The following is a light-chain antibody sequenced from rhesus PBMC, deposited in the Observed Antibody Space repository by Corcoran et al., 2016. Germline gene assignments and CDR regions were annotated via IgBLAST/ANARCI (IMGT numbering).Light chain of an antibody. CDR2: KES. Sequence: DIQMTQSPSSLSASVGDRVTITCRASENVNNYLNWYQQKPGKAPKLLNYKESTLQSGVPSRFSGSGSVTDYTFTISSLQPEDVATYYCQHAYGTPYSFGQGTKVEIK. CDR3: QHAYGTPYS. CDR1: ENVNNY. V-gene: IGKV1-74*01. J-gene: IGKJ2*01.